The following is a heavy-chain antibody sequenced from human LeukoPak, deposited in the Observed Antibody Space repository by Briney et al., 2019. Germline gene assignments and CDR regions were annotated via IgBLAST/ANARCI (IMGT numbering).Heavy chain of an antibody. Sequence: ASVKVSCKASGGTFSSYAISWVRQAPGQGLEWMGRIIPIFGTANYAQKFQGRVTITADESTSTAYMELSSLRSEDTAVYYCARGRSSAPWYFDYWGQGTLVTVSS. CDR1: GGTFSSYA. J-gene: IGHJ4*02. V-gene: IGHV1-69*13. CDR2: IIPIFGTA. D-gene: IGHD6-6*01. CDR3: ARGRSSAPWYFDY.